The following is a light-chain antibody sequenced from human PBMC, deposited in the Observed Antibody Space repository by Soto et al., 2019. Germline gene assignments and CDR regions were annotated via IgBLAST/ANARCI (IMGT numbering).Light chain of an antibody. CDR1: HSVSSNY. CDR3: QQYGISPT. J-gene: IGKJ1*01. Sequence: EIVLTQSPGTLSLSPGERATLSCRSSHSVSSNYLAWYQQKPGQAPRLLIYDVFSRATGIPDRFSGSGSGTDFTLTSSRLEPVYFAVYYCQQYGISPTFGQGTKVEIK. CDR2: DVF. V-gene: IGKV3-20*01.